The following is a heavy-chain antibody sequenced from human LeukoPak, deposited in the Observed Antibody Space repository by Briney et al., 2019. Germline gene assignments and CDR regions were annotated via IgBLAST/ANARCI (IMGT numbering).Heavy chain of an antibody. Sequence: SVKVSCKACVYIYTCHYMHWVRQARGQGLEWMGWINPNSGGTNYTQKFQGRVTMTRDTSISTAYMELSRLRTDDTAVYYCARENTGQLWFGELSWFDPWGQGTLVTVSS. J-gene: IGHJ5*02. CDR2: INPNSGGT. D-gene: IGHD3-10*01. V-gene: IGHV1-2*02. CDR3: ARENTGQLWFGELSWFDP. CDR1: VYIYTCHY.